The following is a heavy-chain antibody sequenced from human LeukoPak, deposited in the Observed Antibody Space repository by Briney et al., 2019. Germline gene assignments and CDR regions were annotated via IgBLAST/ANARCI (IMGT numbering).Heavy chain of an antibody. V-gene: IGHV3-74*01. CDR2: INSDGSST. CDR1: GFTFSSYW. Sequence: LAGGSLRLSCAASGFTFSSYWMHWVRQAPGKGLVWVSRINSDGSSTRYADSVKGRFTISRDNSKNTLYLQMNSLRAEDTAVYYCARDGSSWYNALDYYYYMDVWGKGTTVTVSS. CDR3: ARDGSSWYNALDYYYYMDV. D-gene: IGHD6-13*01. J-gene: IGHJ6*03.